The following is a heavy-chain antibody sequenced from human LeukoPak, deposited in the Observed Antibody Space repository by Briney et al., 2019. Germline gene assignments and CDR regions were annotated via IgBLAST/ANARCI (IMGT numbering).Heavy chain of an antibody. J-gene: IGHJ4*02. Sequence: SETLSLTCTVSGGSISSGGYYWSWVRQHPGKGLEWIWYIDYSGSTYYNPSLKSRVTISVDTSKNQFSLKLSSVTAADTAVYYCARDRGRLVSDYWGQGTLVTVSS. CDR1: GGSISSGGYY. V-gene: IGHV4-31*03. CDR3: ARDRGRLVSDY. CDR2: IDYSGST. D-gene: IGHD6-19*01.